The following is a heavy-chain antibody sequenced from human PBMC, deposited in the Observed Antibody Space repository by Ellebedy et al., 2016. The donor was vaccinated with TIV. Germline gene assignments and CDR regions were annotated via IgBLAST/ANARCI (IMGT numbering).Heavy chain of an antibody. CDR3: VRDRPNSWFDP. D-gene: IGHD4-23*01. Sequence: GESLKISCEASGFSFDIYSMHWVRQAPGKGLEWMAVITYDGSNQHYADSVKGRFTISRDNSKNTVSLQMNSLRVEDTAVYYCVRDRPNSWFDPWGQGTLVTVSS. CDR2: ITYDGSNQ. CDR1: GFSFDIYS. V-gene: IGHV3-30-3*01. J-gene: IGHJ5*02.